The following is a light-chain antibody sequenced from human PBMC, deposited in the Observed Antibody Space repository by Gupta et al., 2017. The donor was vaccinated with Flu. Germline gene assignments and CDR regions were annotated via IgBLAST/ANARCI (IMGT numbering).Light chain of an antibody. J-gene: IGLJ2*01. V-gene: IGLV1-47*01. CDR2: RDD. CDR3: AAWDDTRSGHVV. CDR1: GSNLGSNY. Sequence: QSVLTQPPSASGTPGQRVTISCSGSGSNLGSNYVYWYQQLPGTAPNLLIYRDDQRPSGVPARCSGSKSGTSASLAISGLRSEDEADYYCAAWDDTRSGHVVFGGGTKLTVL.